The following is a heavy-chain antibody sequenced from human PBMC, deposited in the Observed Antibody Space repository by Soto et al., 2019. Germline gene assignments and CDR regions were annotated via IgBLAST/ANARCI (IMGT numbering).Heavy chain of an antibody. CDR3: AKDKDWSGVYGMDV. D-gene: IGHD3-3*01. V-gene: IGHV3-23*01. CDR2: INGGSTT. CDR1: GFTFSSYA. J-gene: IGHJ6*02. Sequence: PGGSLRLSCAASGFTFSSYAMSWVRQAPGKGLEWVTAINGGSTTYYADSVKGRFTISRDNSKNTLYLQMNSLRAEDTAVYYCAKDKDWSGVYGMDVWDQGTTVTVSS.